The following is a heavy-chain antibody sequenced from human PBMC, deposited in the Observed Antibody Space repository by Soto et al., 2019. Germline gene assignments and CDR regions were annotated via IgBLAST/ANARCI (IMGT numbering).Heavy chain of an antibody. J-gene: IGHJ6*02. CDR3: ARAYSYYYGMDV. CDR2: IWYDGSNK. V-gene: IGHV3-33*01. CDR1: GFTFSSYG. Sequence: QVQLVESGGGVVQTGRSLRLSCAASGFTFSSYGMHWVRQAPGTGLEWVAVIWYDGSNKYYADSVKGRFTISRDNSKNTLYLQMNSLRAEDTAVYYCARAYSYYYGMDVWGQGTTVTVSS.